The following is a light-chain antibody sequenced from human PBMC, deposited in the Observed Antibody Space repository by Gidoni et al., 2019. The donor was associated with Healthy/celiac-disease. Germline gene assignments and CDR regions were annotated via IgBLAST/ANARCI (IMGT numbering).Light chain of an antibody. CDR3: QSYDSSLSGSVV. CDR2: GNS. CDR1: SSNIGAGYD. V-gene: IGLV1-40*01. Sequence: QSVLTQPPSVSVAPRQRVTISCTGSSSNIGAGYDVHWYQQLPGTAPKLLIYGNSNRPSGVPDRFSGSKSGTSASLAITGLQAEDEADYYCQSYDSSLSGSVVFGGGTKLTVL. J-gene: IGLJ2*01.